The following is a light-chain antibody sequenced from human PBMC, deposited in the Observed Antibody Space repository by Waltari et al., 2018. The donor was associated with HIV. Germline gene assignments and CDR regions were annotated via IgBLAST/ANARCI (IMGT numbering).Light chain of an antibody. Sequence: NFMLSPPHSVSESPGKTVTISCTRSSRCIADKSLTFYQQRPVSAPTPVIYEDKQRPPGVPVRFSGSIDTSSNAASLTISGLKTEDEADYYCQSYDSSNPVVFGGGTKLTVL. CDR3: QSYDSSNPVV. CDR1: SRCIADKS. V-gene: IGLV6-57*04. J-gene: IGLJ2*01. CDR2: EDK.